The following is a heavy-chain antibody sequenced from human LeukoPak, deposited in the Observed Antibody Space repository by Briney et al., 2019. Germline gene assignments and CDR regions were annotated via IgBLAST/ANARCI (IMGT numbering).Heavy chain of an antibody. D-gene: IGHD2-2*01. J-gene: IGHJ4*02. CDR2: INHYGTIV. Sequence: GGSLRLSCAVSGFTFVSHAMNWVRQAPGKGLEWISFINHYGTIVYYADSVRGRFTISRDNAENSLYLQMNSLRVEDTAVYYCARAPTVLVGYCSSSSCQADYWGQGTLVTVSS. CDR1: GFTFVSHA. V-gene: IGHV3-21*05. CDR3: ARAPTVLVGYCSSSSCQADY.